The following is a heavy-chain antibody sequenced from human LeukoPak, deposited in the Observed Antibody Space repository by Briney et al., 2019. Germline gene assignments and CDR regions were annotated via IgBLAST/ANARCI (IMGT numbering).Heavy chain of an antibody. J-gene: IGHJ4*02. CDR3: AVQSGYSSSWSHR. Sequence: GGSLRLSCAASGFTFSSYSMNWVRQAPGKGLEWVSSISSSSSYIYYADSVKGRFTISRDNAKNSLYLQMNSLRAGDTAVYYCAVQSGYSSSWSHRWGQGTLVTVSS. V-gene: IGHV3-21*01. D-gene: IGHD6-13*01. CDR2: ISSSSSYI. CDR1: GFTFSSYS.